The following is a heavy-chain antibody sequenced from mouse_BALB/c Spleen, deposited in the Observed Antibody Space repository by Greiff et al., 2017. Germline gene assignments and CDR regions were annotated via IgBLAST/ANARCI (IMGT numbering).Heavy chain of an antibody. CDR3: ARLGDGGAIDY. CDR2: ISSGGSYT. D-gene: IGHD1-2*01. CDR1: GFTFSSYA. J-gene: IGHJ4*01. Sequence: EVHLVESGGGLVKPGGSLKLSCAASGFTFSSYAMSWVRQTPGKRLEWVATISSGGSYTYYPDSVKGRFTISRDNAKNTLYLQMSSLRSEDTAMYYCARLGDGGAIDYWGQGTSVTVSS. V-gene: IGHV5-9-3*01.